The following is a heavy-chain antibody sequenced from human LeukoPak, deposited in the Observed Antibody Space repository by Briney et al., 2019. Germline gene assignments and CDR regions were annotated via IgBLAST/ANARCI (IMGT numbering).Heavy chain of an antibody. CDR3: AREAGSGSFFDY. CDR1: GGSISSGGYY. J-gene: IGHJ4*02. D-gene: IGHD3-10*01. V-gene: IGHV4-31*03. CDR2: IYYSGST. Sequence: SQTLSLTCTVSGGSISSGGYYWSWIRQHPGKGLEWIGCIYYSGSTYYNPSLKSRVTISVDTSKNQFSLKLSSVTAADTAVYYCAREAGSGSFFDYWGQGTLVTVSS.